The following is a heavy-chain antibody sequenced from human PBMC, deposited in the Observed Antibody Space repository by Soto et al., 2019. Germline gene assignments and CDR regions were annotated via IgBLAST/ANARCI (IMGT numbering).Heavy chain of an antibody. CDR2: IYYSGST. J-gene: IGHJ4*02. CDR3: ARQDDIVVVTAIPAFDY. V-gene: IGHV4-39*01. Sequence: SETLSLTCTVSGGSISSSSYYWGWIRQPPGKGLEWIGSIYYSGSTYYNPSLKSRVTISVDTSKNQFSLKLSSVTAADTAVYYCARQDDIVVVTAIPAFDYWGQGTLVTVSS. CDR1: GGSISSSSYY. D-gene: IGHD2-21*02.